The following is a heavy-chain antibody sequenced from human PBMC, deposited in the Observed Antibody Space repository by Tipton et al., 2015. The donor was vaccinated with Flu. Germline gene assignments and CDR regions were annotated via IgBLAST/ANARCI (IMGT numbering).Heavy chain of an antibody. CDR3: ARVTKTGDYDILTGYNPFDY. D-gene: IGHD3-9*01. V-gene: IGHV4-59*01. CDR2: IYYSGST. CDR1: GGSISSYY. J-gene: IGHJ4*02. Sequence: TLSLTCTVSGGSISSYYWNWIRQPPGKGLEWIGYIYYSGSTNYNPSLKSRVTISVDTSKNQFSLRPSSVTAADTAVYYCARVTKTGDYDILTGYNPFDYWGQGTQVTVSS.